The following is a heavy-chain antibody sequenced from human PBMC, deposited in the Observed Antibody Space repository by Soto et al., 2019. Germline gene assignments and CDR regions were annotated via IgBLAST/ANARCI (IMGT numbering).Heavy chain of an antibody. CDR3: ARGRSWMYGSGSTYNWFDP. J-gene: IGHJ5*02. D-gene: IGHD3-10*01. CDR2: IYHSGST. V-gene: IGHV4-39*07. CDR1: GGSISSTTYY. Sequence: PSETLSLTCTVSGGSISSTTYYWGWMRQPPGKGLEWIGYIYHSGSTYYNPSLKSRVTISVDRSKNQFSLKLSSVTAADTAVYYCARGRSWMYGSGSTYNWFDPWGQGTLVTVSS.